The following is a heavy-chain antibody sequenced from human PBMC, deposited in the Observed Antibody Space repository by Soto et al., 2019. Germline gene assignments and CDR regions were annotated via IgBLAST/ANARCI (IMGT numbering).Heavy chain of an antibody. V-gene: IGHV1-8*01. CDR1: GYTFTSYD. Sequence: GASVKVSCKASGYTFTSYDIDWVRQAPGQVLEWMGCMNPSSGNTGYAPRFQGRIMMTRITSTNTAYMELSSLISEDTAVYYCARGVHLSSGFDFWGQGTPVTVSS. CDR2: MNPSSGNT. CDR3: ARGVHLSSGFDF. D-gene: IGHD6-19*01. J-gene: IGHJ4*02.